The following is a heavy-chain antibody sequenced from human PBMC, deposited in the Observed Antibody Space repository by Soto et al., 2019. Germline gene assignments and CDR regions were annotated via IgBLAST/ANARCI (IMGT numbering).Heavy chain of an antibody. Sequence: ASVKVSCKASGYIFTGYYLHWVRQAPGQGLEWMGWIIPYSGGTNYARKFQGRVTMTRDTSIKTAYMEMTSLTSDDTAVYYCARSLFGSSSGGWFDPWGQGTLVTVSS. CDR2: IIPYSGGT. CDR3: ARSLFGSSSGGWFDP. CDR1: GYIFTGYY. J-gene: IGHJ5*02. D-gene: IGHD6-6*01. V-gene: IGHV1-2*02.